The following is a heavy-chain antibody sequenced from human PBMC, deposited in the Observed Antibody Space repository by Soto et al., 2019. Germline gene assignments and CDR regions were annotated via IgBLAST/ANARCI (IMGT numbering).Heavy chain of an antibody. Sequence: EVQLLESGGGLVQPGGSLRLSCAASGFTFSSYAMSWVRQAPGKGLEWVSAISGSGGSTYYTDSVKGRFTISRDNSKNTLYLQMNSLRAEDTAVYYCAKDDSGYDYGFDYWGQGTLVTVSS. J-gene: IGHJ4*02. CDR2: ISGSGGST. CDR1: GFTFSSYA. D-gene: IGHD5-12*01. V-gene: IGHV3-23*01. CDR3: AKDDSGYDYGFDY.